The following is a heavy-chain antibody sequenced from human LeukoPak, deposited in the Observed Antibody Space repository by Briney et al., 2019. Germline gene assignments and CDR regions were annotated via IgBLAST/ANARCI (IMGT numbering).Heavy chain of an antibody. V-gene: IGHV3-74*01. D-gene: IGHD3-22*01. CDR3: ARGRDSSGYEGY. CDR1: GFTFSSYW. J-gene: IGHJ4*02. CDR2: INSDGSST. Sequence: PGGSLRLSCAASGFTFSSYWMPWVRQAPGKGLVWVSRINSDGSSTSYADSVKGRFTISRDNAKNTLYLQMNSLRAEDTAVYYCARGRDSSGYEGYWGQGTLVTVSS.